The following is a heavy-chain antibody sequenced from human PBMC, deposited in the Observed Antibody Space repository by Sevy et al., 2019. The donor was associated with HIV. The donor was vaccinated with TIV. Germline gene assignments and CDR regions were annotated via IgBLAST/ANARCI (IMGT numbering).Heavy chain of an antibody. CDR3: TTDNGYYDFWSGYYAYHY. CDR2: IKSKTDGGTT. J-gene: IGHJ4*02. D-gene: IGHD3-3*01. Sequence: GGSLRLSCAASGFTFSNAWMSWVSQAPGKGLEWVGRIKSKTDGGTTDYAAPVKGRFTISRDDSKNTLYLQMNSLKTEDTAVYYCTTDNGYYDFWSGYYAYHYWGQGTLVTVSS. V-gene: IGHV3-15*01. CDR1: GFTFSNAW.